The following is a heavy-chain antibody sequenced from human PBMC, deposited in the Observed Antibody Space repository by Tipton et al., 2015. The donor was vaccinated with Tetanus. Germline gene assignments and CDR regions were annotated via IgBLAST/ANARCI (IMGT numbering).Heavy chain of an antibody. V-gene: IGHV4-34*01. J-gene: IGHJ4*02. CDR3: ARDGGDSGH. CDR1: GGSLNNYY. D-gene: IGHD2-21*01. Sequence: TLSLTCAVDGGSLNNYYWAWFRQPPGKGLEWIGEIDHSGNTRYNPSLKSRLTISVDTSKDQFSLKLSSVVAADTAVYYCARDGGDSGHWGQGTQVTVSS. CDR2: IDHSGNT.